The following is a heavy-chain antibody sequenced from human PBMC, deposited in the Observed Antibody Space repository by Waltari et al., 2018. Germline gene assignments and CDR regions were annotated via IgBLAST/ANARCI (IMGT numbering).Heavy chain of an antibody. V-gene: IGHV4-30-2*01. CDR2: IYDTGGT. Sequence: QLQLQESGSGLVKPSQTLSLTCAVSGGSFSSGGYSWSWIRQPPGKGLEWIGYIYDTGGTYFNPSLQSRVPISVDPSNNQFSLTLRSVTAADTAVYYCATSPYSSGYAEYRHHWGQGTLVTVSS. D-gene: IGHD5-18*01. CDR3: ATSPYSSGYAEYRHH. CDR1: GGSFSSGGYS. J-gene: IGHJ1*01.